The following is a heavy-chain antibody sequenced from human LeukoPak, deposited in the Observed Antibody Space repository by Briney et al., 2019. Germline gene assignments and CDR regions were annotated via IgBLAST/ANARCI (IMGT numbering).Heavy chain of an antibody. Sequence: SETLSLTCAVYGGSFSGYYWSWIRQPPGKGLEWIGEINHSGSTNYNPSLKSRVTISVDTSKNQFSLKLSSVTAADTAVYYCVRGKRYSYGYGTVYYFDYWGQGTLVTVSS. D-gene: IGHD5-18*01. CDR1: GGSFSGYY. V-gene: IGHV4-34*01. CDR3: VRGKRYSYGYGTVYYFDY. J-gene: IGHJ4*02. CDR2: INHSGST.